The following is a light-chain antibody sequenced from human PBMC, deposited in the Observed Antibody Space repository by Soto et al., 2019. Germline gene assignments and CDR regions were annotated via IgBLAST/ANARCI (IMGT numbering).Light chain of an antibody. J-gene: IGLJ1*01. CDR3: SSYTDRKNLV. CDR1: SSDIGGYNS. V-gene: IGLV2-8*01. CDR2: DVT. Sequence: QSALTQSPSASGSPGQSVTISCTGTSSDIGGYNSVSWYQQHPGKAPKVMIYDVTKRPSGVPDRFSGSKSGNTASLTVSALQAGDEADYYCSSYTDRKNLVFGTGTKLTVL.